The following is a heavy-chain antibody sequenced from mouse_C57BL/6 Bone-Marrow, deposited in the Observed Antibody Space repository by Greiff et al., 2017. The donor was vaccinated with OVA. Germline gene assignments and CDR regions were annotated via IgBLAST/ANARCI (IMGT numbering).Heavy chain of an antibody. CDR2: IDPETGGT. CDR3: TDLLYGSSP. J-gene: IGHJ2*01. Sequence: VQLQQSGASLVRAGASVTLSSKALGHTFSYHEMHWVKQTPVHCLEWIGAIDPETGGTAYNQKFKGKAILTADKSSSTAYMELRSLTSEDSAVYYCTDLLYGSSPWGQGTTLTVSS. D-gene: IGHD1-1*01. V-gene: IGHV1-15*01. CDR1: GHTFSYHE.